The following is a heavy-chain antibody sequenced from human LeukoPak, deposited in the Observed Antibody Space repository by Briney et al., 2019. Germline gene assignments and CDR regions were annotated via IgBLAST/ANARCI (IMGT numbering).Heavy chain of an antibody. CDR2: INQDGSVK. V-gene: IGHV3-7*01. CDR3: ARGTAATAGIDY. J-gene: IGHJ4*02. Sequence: GGSLRLSCAASGFTFSSHSMSWVRQAPGKGLDWVAHINQDGSVKYYVDSVKGRFTVSRDNAKNTLFLQMNSLRVKDTAVYYCARGTAATAGIDYWGQGTLVTVSS. CDR1: GFTFSSHS. D-gene: IGHD6-13*01.